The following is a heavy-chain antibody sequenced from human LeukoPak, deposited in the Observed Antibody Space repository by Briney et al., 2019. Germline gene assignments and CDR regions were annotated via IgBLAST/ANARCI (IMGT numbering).Heavy chain of an antibody. J-gene: IGHJ5*02. CDR3: ARRSIAARPIWFDP. CDR1: GYTFTSYG. V-gene: IGHV1-18*01. D-gene: IGHD6-6*01. CDR2: ISAYNGNT. Sequence: ASVKVSCKASGYTFTSYGISWVRQAPGQGLEWMGWISAYNGNTNHAQKLQGRVTMTTDTSTSTAYMELRSLRSDDTAVYYCARRSIAARPIWFDPWGQGTLVTVSS.